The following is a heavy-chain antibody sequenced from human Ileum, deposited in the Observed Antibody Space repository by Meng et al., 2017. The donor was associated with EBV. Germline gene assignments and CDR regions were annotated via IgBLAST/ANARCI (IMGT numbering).Heavy chain of an antibody. J-gene: IGHJ4*01. D-gene: IGHD3-10*01. CDR2: IIPALGTP. CDR1: GSTFSVYG. CDR3: ARGTGADY. Sequence: QWKLVQSGAVVTTPGYSVKVFCKSSGSTFSVYGITWVRQAPGQGLEWMGGIIPALGTPKYARKFQDRLTITADKSTSTGYMELHSLTSNDTAVYFCARGTGADYWGQGTLVTVSS. V-gene: IGHV1-69*06.